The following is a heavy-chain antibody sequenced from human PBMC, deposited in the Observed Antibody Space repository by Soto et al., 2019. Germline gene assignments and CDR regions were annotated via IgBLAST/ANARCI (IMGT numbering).Heavy chain of an antibody. D-gene: IGHD4-17*01. CDR1: GFTFSSYG. J-gene: IGHJ4*02. CDR3: AKESESDYGDYFDY. CDR2: ISYDGSNK. V-gene: IGHV3-30*18. Sequence: GGSLRLSCAASGFTFSSYGMHWVRQAPGKGLEWVAVISYDGSNKYYADSVKGRFTISRDNSKNTLYLQMNSLRAEDTAVYYCAKESESDYGDYFDYWGQGTLVTVSS.